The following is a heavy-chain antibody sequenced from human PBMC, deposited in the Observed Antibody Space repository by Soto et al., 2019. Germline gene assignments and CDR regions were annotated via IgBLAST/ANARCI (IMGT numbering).Heavy chain of an antibody. V-gene: IGHV3-15*07. Sequence: EAQLVESGGGLVTPGGSLRLSCAASGLPFANAWMNWVSQAPGQGLEWVGRIERKIDGETTDYAAGVNGRFTISRDDSKNTVFLQMNSLRAEDTAVYYCSTVSLISDTSGHCSAFWGQGTLVTVSS. CDR3: STVSLISDTSGHCSAF. J-gene: IGHJ4*02. D-gene: IGHD2-21*01. CDR2: IERKIDGETT. CDR1: GLPFANAW.